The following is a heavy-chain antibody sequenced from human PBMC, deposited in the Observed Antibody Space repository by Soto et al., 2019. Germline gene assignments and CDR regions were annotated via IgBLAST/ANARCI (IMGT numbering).Heavy chain of an antibody. CDR2: INAGNGNT. CDR3: ARAQGVLRYFDWQGAFDI. J-gene: IGHJ3*02. CDR1: GYTFTSYA. D-gene: IGHD3-9*01. Sequence: ASVKVSCKAPGYTFTSYAMHWVRQAPGQRLEWMGWINAGNGNTKYSQKFQGRVTITRDTSASTAYMELSSLRSEDTAVYYCARAQGVLRYFDWQGAFDIWGQGTMVTVSS. V-gene: IGHV1-3*01.